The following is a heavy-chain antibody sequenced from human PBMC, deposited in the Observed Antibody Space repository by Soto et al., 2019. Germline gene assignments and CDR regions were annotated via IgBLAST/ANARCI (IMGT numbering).Heavy chain of an antibody. D-gene: IGHD4-17*01. CDR3: APGGYGGKSGSPFDI. Sequence: SVKVSCKASGFTFTSSAVQWVRQARVQRLEWIGWIVVGSANTNYAQKFQERVTITRDMSTSTAYMELSSLRADDTAVYYCAPGGYGGKSGSPFDIGGRGTMVTVSS. J-gene: IGHJ3*02. V-gene: IGHV1-58*01. CDR2: IVVGSANT. CDR1: GFTFTSSA.